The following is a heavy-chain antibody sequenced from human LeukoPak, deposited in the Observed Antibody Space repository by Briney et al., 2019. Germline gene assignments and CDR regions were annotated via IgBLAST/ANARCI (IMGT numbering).Heavy chain of an antibody. Sequence: ASVKVSCKASGYTFTSYAMNWVRQAPGQGHEWMGWINTDTGNPTYAQGFTGRFVFSLDTSVSTAYLQISSLKAEDTAVYYCARGYCSGGSCPTFIDYWGQGTLVTVSS. V-gene: IGHV7-4-1*02. CDR2: INTDTGNP. CDR1: GYTFTSYA. D-gene: IGHD2-15*01. CDR3: ARGYCSGGSCPTFIDY. J-gene: IGHJ4*02.